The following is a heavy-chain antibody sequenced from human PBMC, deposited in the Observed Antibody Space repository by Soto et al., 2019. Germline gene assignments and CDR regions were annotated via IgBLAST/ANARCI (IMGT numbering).Heavy chain of an antibody. Sequence: PGGSLRLSCAASGFTFSSFAMSWVRQAPGKGLDWVSAISGSGGSTYSADSVKGRFTISRDNSKNTLYLQMSSLRAEDTAVYYCTRDYYGSGLDYWGLGTLVTVSS. CDR1: GFTFSSFA. J-gene: IGHJ4*02. V-gene: IGHV3-23*01. CDR2: ISGSGGST. CDR3: TRDYYGSGLDY. D-gene: IGHD3-10*01.